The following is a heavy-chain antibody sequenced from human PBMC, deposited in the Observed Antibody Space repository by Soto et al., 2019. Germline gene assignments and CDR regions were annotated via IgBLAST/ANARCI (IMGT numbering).Heavy chain of an antibody. CDR2: INHSGST. CDR1: GGSFSGYY. J-gene: IGHJ4*02. V-gene: IGHV4-34*01. Sequence: SETLSLTCAVYGGSFSGYYWSWIRQPPGKGLEWIGEINHSGSTNYNPSLKSRVTISVDTSKNQFSLKLSSVTAADTAVYYCARLYPPLRGSSWLDYWGQGTLVTVSS. D-gene: IGHD6-13*01. CDR3: ARLYPPLRGSSWLDY.